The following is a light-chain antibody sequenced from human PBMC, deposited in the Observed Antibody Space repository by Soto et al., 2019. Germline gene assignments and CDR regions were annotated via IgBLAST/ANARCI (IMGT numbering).Light chain of an antibody. Sequence: AIQMTQSPSSLSASVGDRVTITCRASQGIRNDLGWYQQKPGKAPKLLIYAASSLQSGVPSRFSGSGSGTDFTLTISSLQSDDFALYYCQQYKSWPPLTFGGGTKVDIK. V-gene: IGKV1-6*01. CDR2: AAS. CDR3: QQYKSWPPLT. CDR1: QGIRND. J-gene: IGKJ4*01.